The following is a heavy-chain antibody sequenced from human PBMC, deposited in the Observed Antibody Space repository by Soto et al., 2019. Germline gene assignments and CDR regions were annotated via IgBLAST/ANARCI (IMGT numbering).Heavy chain of an antibody. D-gene: IGHD5-18*01. V-gene: IGHV1-18*01. CDR1: GYTFTSYG. J-gene: IGHJ4*02. CDR3: ANFVHGLYNYGHFPLRY. CDR2: ISANNGNT. Sequence: QVQLVQSGAEVKKPGASVTVSCKASGYTFTSYGISWVRQAPGQGLEWMGWISANNGNTNYAQKFQGRVTMTTDTSTSTAYMELRSLRSDDTAVYYCANFVHGLYNYGHFPLRYWGQGTRVTVSS.